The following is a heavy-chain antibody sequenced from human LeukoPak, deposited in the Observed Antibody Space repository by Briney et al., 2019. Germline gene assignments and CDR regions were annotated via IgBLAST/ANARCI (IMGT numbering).Heavy chain of an antibody. D-gene: IGHD3-10*02. Sequence: PGGSLRLSCAASGFAFTAYGMNWVRQAPGKGLGWLSYIGPGPSRTYYADSVRGRFVISRDDAKNSLYLQMSSLRAEDTAVYYCARGYVTMAPDYGGPGTLVTVSS. CDR2: IGPGPSRT. CDR3: ARGYVTMAPDY. V-gene: IGHV3-21*01. CDR1: GFAFTAYG. J-gene: IGHJ4*02.